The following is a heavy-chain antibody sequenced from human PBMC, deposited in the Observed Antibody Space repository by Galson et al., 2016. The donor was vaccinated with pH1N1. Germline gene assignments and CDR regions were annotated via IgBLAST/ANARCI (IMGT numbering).Heavy chain of an antibody. V-gene: IGHV1-69*13. CDR2: IIPIFGIL. CDR3: AGAGVDTYTFDS. D-gene: IGHD2-2*02. Sequence: SVKVSCKASGGTFSSYAISWVRQAPGHGLEWMGGIIPIFGILNYAQHFQGRVTITADEFTSTAYMELSSLTSEDTAVYYCAGAGVDTYTFDSWGQGTLVTVSS. CDR1: GGTFSSYA. J-gene: IGHJ4*02.